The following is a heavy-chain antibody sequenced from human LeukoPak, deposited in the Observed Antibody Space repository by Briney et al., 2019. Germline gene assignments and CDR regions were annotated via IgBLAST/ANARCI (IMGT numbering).Heavy chain of an antibody. J-gene: IGHJ4*02. CDR2: ISSSSSYI. CDR1: GFTFSSYS. V-gene: IGHV3-21*01. CDR3: AGEVRRYYYDSSGSYYFDY. Sequence: MSGGSLRLSCAASGFTFSSYSMNWVRQAPGKWLEWVSSISSSSSYIYYADSVKGRFTISRDNAKNSLYLQMNSLRAEDTAVYYCAGEVRRYYYDSSGSYYFDYWGQGTLVTVSS. D-gene: IGHD3-22*01.